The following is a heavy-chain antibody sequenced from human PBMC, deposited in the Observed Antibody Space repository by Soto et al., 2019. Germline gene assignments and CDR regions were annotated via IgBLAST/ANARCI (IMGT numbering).Heavy chain of an antibody. D-gene: IGHD3-10*01. CDR2: INPRFGDT. J-gene: IGHJ6*02. CDR1: GYTFTAYY. V-gene: IGHV1-2*02. CDR3: ARNMDYYYGPGSGNGHGF. Sequence: QVQLVQSGAELKEPXXSVRVSCEASGYTFTAYYIHWVRQAPGQGLEWMGWINPRFGDTSYAQDFQDRVSMTRDTSISTVYMELSRLTSDDTAIYYCARNMDYYYGPGSGNGHGFWGQGTTVTVFS.